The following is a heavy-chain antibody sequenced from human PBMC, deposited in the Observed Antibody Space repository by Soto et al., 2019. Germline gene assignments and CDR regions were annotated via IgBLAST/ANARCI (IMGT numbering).Heavy chain of an antibody. CDR3: ARDRLTPENYYYGMDV. J-gene: IGHJ6*02. CDR1: GFTFSSYG. D-gene: IGHD3-9*01. Sequence: PGGSLRLSCAASGFTFSSYGMHWVRQAPGKGLKKVAVIWYDGSNKYYADSVKGRFTISRDNSKNTLYLQMNSLRAEDTAVYYCARDRLTPENYYYGMDVWGQGTTGTVSS. V-gene: IGHV3-33*01. CDR2: IWYDGSNK.